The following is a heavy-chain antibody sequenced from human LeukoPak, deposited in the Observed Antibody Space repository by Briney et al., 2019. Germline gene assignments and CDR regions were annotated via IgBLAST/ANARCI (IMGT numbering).Heavy chain of an antibody. CDR1: GGSFSGYY. CDR3: ARTMVADHDAFDI. V-gene: IGHV4-34*01. J-gene: IGHJ3*02. Sequence: PSETLSLTCAVYGGSFSGYYWSWIRQPPGKGLEWIGEINHSGSTNYNPSLKSRVTISVDTSKNQFSLKLSSVTAADTAVYYCARTMVADHDAFDIWGQGTMVTVSS. D-gene: IGHD3-10*01. CDR2: INHSGST.